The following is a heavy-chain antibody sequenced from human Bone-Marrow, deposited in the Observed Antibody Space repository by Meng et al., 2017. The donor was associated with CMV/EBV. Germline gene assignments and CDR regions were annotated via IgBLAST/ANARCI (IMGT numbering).Heavy chain of an antibody. Sequence: GESLKISCAASGFTFSGSAMHWVRQASGKGLEWVGRIRSKANSYATAYAASVKGRFTISRDNANNSLYLQMNSLRAEDTAVYYCATDLGKIASRPGAFNIWGQGTMVTVSS. D-gene: IGHD6-6*01. CDR3: ATDLGKIASRPGAFNI. CDR1: GFTFSGSA. J-gene: IGHJ3*02. V-gene: IGHV3-73*01. CDR2: IRSKANSYAT.